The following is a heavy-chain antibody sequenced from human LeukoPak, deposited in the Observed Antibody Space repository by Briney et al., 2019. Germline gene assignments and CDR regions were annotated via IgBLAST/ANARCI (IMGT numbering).Heavy chain of an antibody. Sequence: ASVKVSCKASGYTFTSYGISWVRQAPGQGLEWMGWINPNSGGTNYAQKFQGWVTMTRDTSISTAYMELSRLRSDDTAVYYCARGNVGGSGSPPDYYGMDVWGQGTTVTVSS. CDR3: ARGNVGGSGSPPDYYGMDV. CDR2: INPNSGGT. D-gene: IGHD3-10*01. CDR1: GYTFTSYG. V-gene: IGHV1-2*04. J-gene: IGHJ6*02.